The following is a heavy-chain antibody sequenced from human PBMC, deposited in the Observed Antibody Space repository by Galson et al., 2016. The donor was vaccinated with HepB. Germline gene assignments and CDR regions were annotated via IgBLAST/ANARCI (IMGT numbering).Heavy chain of an antibody. CDR1: GLTFSRFW. D-gene: IGHD1-14*01. Sequence: SLRLSCAVSGLTFSRFWMSWVRQAPGKGPEWVARINEDGTERYHVDSATGRFTISRDNAKNAFYLQMNSLRDEDTAVYFCARGHHALEVWGQGTAVRVSS. J-gene: IGHJ6*02. V-gene: IGHV3-7*01. CDR3: ARGHHALEV. CDR2: INEDGTER.